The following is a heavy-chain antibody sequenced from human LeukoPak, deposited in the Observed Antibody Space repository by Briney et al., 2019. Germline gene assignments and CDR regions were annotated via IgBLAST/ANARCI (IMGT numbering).Heavy chain of an antibody. D-gene: IGHD3-22*01. V-gene: IGHV4-31*03. Sequence: SETLSLTCTVSGGSISSGGYYWSWIRQHPGEGLEWIGYIYYSGSTYYNPSLKSRVTISVDTSKNQFSLKLSSVTAADTAVYYCARGSYYDSSGYYYGPRYYFDYWGQGTLVTVSS. CDR3: ARGSYYDSSGYYYGPRYYFDY. CDR1: GGSISSGGYY. CDR2: IYYSGST. J-gene: IGHJ4*02.